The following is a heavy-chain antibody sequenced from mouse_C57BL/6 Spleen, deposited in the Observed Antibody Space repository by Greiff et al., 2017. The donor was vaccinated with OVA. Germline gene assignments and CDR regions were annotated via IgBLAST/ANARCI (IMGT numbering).Heavy chain of an antibody. J-gene: IGHJ2*01. CDR2: IHPNSGST. CDR1: GYTFTSYW. D-gene: IGHD2-3*01. V-gene: IGHV1-64*01. CDR3: ARCLESDGGLDY. Sequence: QVQLQQPGAELVKPGASVKLSCKASGYTFTSYWMHWVKQRPGQGLEWIGMIHPNSGSTNYNEKFKSKATLTVDKSSSTAYMQLSSLTSEDSAVYYCARCLESDGGLDYWGQGTTLTVSS.